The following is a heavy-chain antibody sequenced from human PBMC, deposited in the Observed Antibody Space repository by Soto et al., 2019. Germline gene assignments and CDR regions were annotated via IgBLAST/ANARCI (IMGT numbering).Heavy chain of an antibody. J-gene: IGHJ4*02. CDR2: ISTNGGTT. V-gene: IGHV3-23*04. D-gene: IGHD1-7*01. CDR1: GFTFSSYW. CDR3: APQAGELLWYFDY. Sequence: EVQLVESGGGLVQPGGSLRLSCAASGFTFSSYWMSWVRQAPGKGLEWVSAISTNGGTTYYADSVKGRFTISRDISKNTLYLQMNSLRAEDTAVYYCAPQAGELLWYFDYGGQGTLVTVSS.